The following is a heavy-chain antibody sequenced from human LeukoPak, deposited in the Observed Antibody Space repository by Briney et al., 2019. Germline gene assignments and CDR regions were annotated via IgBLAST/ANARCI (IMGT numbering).Heavy chain of an antibody. D-gene: IGHD1-26*01. CDR3: ARSLVVGATYPYH. J-gene: IGHJ5*02. V-gene: IGHV3-48*01. CDR2: IIRIGSTI. Sequence: GALRLSSSAAALTFISYCMTWCGQAPAKGREWVAYIIRIGSTIYYTDSVKGRFNISRDNDKNSLYLQLNSLSAEDTAVYYCARSLVVGATYPYHWRQETLVTVSS. CDR1: ALTFISYC.